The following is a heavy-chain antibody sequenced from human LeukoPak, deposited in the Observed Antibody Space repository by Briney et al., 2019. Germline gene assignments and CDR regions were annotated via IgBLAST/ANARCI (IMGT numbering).Heavy chain of an antibody. Sequence: ASVKVSCKASGYTFTSYGISWVRQAPGQGLEWMGGIIPIFGKANYAQKFQDRVAITAVESMSTVYMELSSLRSEDTAVYYCARGWLAETTVVTPYNYWGQGTLVTVSS. CDR2: IIPIFGKA. J-gene: IGHJ4*02. CDR1: GYTFTSYG. V-gene: IGHV1-69*13. CDR3: ARGWLAETTVVTPYNY. D-gene: IGHD4-23*01.